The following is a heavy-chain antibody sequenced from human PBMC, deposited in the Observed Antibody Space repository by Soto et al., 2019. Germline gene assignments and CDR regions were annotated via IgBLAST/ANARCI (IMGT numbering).Heavy chain of an antibody. V-gene: IGHV4-59*01. Sequence: PSETLSLTCTVSGGSISSYYWSCMRQPPGKGLEWIVYIFYSGSTNYNPSLKSRDTISVDTSKNQFSLKLSSVTAADTAVYYCARRGYHYYYYYGMDVWGQGTTVTVSS. CDR3: ARRGYHYYYYYGMDV. J-gene: IGHJ6*02. CDR1: GGSISSYY. D-gene: IGHD5-18*01. CDR2: IFYSGST.